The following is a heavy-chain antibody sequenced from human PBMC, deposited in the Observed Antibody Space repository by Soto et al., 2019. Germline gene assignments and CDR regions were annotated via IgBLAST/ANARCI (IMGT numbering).Heavy chain of an antibody. V-gene: IGHV5-10-1*01. CDR2: IDPSDSYT. Sequence: TGESLKISCKGSGYSFTSYWISWVRQMPGKGLEWMGRIDPSDSYTNYSPSFQGHVTISADKSISTAYLQWSSLKASDTAMYYCARYSGYDNYYYYGMDVWGQGTTVTVSS. CDR3: ARYSGYDNYYYYGMDV. CDR1: GYSFTSYW. D-gene: IGHD5-12*01. J-gene: IGHJ6*02.